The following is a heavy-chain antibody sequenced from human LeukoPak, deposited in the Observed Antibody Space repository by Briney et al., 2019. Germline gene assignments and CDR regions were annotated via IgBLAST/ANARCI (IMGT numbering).Heavy chain of an antibody. J-gene: IGHJ4*02. D-gene: IGHD3-22*01. V-gene: IGHV4-34*01. CDR2: INHSGST. CDR3: ARTEASYDSSGSHSD. CDR1: GGSFSGYY. Sequence: SETLSLTCAVYGGSFSGYYWSRIRQPPGKGLEWIGEINHSGSTNYNPSLKSRVTISVDTSKNQFSLKLSSVTAADTAVYYCARTEASYDSSGSHSDWGQGTLVTVSS.